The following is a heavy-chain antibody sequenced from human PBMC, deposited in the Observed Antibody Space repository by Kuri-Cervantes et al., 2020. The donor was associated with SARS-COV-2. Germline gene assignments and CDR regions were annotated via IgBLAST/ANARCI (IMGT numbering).Heavy chain of an antibody. V-gene: IGHV3-30*18. Sequence: GESLKISCAASGFTFSSYGMRWVRQAPGKGLEWVAVISYDGSNKYYADSVKGRFTISRDNSKNTLYLQMNSLRAEDTAVYYCAKALRIVVVPAALGFDYYYGMDVWGQGTTVTVSS. CDR2: ISYDGSNK. CDR3: AKALRIVVVPAALGFDYYYGMDV. J-gene: IGHJ6*02. D-gene: IGHD2-2*01. CDR1: GFTFSSYG.